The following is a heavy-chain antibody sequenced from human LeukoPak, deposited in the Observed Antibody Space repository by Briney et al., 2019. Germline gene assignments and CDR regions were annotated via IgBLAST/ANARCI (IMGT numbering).Heavy chain of an antibody. Sequence: SETLSLTCLVSGGSISPYYWSWIRQPPGSGLEWIAYIYYSGSTSYTPSLRSRVAISVETSNNEVSLKLSSVTAADTAVYYCARHGYCSGGSCYWDYWGQGTLVTVSS. CDR3: ARHGYCSGGSCYWDY. CDR2: IYYSGST. V-gene: IGHV4-59*08. J-gene: IGHJ4*02. D-gene: IGHD2-15*01. CDR1: GGSISPYY.